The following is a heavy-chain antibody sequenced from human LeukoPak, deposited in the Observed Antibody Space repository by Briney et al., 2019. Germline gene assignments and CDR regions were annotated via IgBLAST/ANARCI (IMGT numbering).Heavy chain of an antibody. CDR3: AREDAFDI. J-gene: IGHJ3*02. CDR1: GFTLSTYS. CDR2: ISSTSSYI. Sequence: RPGGSLRPSCAASGFTLSTYSMNWVRQAPGKGLEWVSSISSTSSYIYYADSVKGRFTISRDNAKNSLYLQMNSLRAEDTAVYYCAREDAFDIWGQGTVVTVSS. V-gene: IGHV3-21*01.